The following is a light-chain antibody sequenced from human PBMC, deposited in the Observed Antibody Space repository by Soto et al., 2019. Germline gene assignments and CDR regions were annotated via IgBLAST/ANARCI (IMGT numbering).Light chain of an antibody. CDR1: QSIRSN. Sequence: EILMTQSPVTLSLSPGERATLSCRASQSIRSNLAWYKQKPGQAPRLLIYGASARATGIPARFSGSGSGTEFTLTISSLQSEDFEVYYCQQYNNWPRTFGQGTKVDIK. V-gene: IGKV3-15*01. CDR3: QQYNNWPRT. CDR2: GAS. J-gene: IGKJ1*01.